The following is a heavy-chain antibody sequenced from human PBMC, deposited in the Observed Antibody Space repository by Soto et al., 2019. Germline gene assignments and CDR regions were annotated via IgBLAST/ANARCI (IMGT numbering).Heavy chain of an antibody. CDR1: GFTLISYT. Sequence: WGSLRLSCAASGFTLISYTLNCFRQSPGKGLEWVSSISGTSAFIYFAGSVKGRFSISRDNARNSVHLQMNSLRAEDTAVYHCARGFYSHYFHYWGRGTLVTVSS. V-gene: IGHV3-21*06. D-gene: IGHD4-4*01. CDR3: ARGFYSHYFHY. J-gene: IGHJ4*02. CDR2: ISGTSAFI.